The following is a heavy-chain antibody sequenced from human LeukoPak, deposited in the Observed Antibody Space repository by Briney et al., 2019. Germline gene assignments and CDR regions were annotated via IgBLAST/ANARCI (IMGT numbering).Heavy chain of an antibody. D-gene: IGHD5-24*01. CDR3: ARDASTIRFDY. Sequence: ASAKVFCKASGYTFTTHSINWLRQAPGQGLEWMGWITTNTGNPTYAQGFTGRFVFSLDTYVSTAYLQISSLKAEDTAVYYCARDASTIRFDYWGQGTLVTVSS. J-gene: IGHJ4*02. CDR2: ITTNTGNP. CDR1: GYTFTTHS. V-gene: IGHV7-4-1*02.